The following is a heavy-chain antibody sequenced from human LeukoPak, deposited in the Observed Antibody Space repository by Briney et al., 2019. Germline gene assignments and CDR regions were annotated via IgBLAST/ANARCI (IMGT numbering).Heavy chain of an antibody. CDR2: INPNSGGT. Sequence: ASVKVSCKASGYTFTGYYMHWVRQAPGQGLEWMGWINPNSGGTNYAQKFQGRVTMTRDTSISTAYMELSRLRSDDTAVYYRARDGGINDSSGYYFDYWGQGTLVTVSS. D-gene: IGHD3-22*01. V-gene: IGHV1-2*02. CDR3: ARDGGINDSSGYYFDY. CDR1: GYTFTGYY. J-gene: IGHJ4*02.